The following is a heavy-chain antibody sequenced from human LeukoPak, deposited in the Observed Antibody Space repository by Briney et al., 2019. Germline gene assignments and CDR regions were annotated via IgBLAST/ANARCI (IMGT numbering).Heavy chain of an antibody. V-gene: IGHV3-48*04. CDR2: IGHTGSVT. D-gene: IGHD1-26*01. Sequence: QAGGSLRLSCTGSGFTFGIYSMNWVRHAPGKGLEWVSYIGHTGSVTDYADSVKGRFTVSRDNAKNSLYLQMNSLRADDTAVYYCAKDGESYPWCSFDYWGQGTLVTVSS. J-gene: IGHJ4*02. CDR3: AKDGESYPWCSFDY. CDR1: GFTFGIYS.